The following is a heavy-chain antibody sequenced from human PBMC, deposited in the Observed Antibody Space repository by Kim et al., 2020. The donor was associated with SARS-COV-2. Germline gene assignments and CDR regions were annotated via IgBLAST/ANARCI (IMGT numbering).Heavy chain of an antibody. CDR1: GGSISSYY. J-gene: IGHJ3*02. CDR3: ARAPLDILGAFDI. V-gene: IGHV4-59*01. D-gene: IGHD3-9*01. CDR2: IYYSGST. Sequence: SETLSLTCTVSGGSISSYYWSWIRQPPGKGLEWIGYIYYSGSTNYNPSLKSRVTISVDTSKNQFSLKLSSVTAADTAVYYCARAPLDILGAFDIWGQGTMVTVSS.